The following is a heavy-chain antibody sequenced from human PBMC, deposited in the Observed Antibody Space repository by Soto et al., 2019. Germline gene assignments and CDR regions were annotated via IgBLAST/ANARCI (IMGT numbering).Heavy chain of an antibody. CDR3: ARQEYSNPYYYYYGMDV. Sequence: GESLKISCKGSGYSFTSYWISWVRQMPGKGLEWMGRIDPSDSYTNYSPSFQGHVTISADKSISTAYLQWSSLKASDTAMYYCARQEYSNPYYYYYGMDVWGQGTTVTVS. CDR2: IDPSDSYT. CDR1: GYSFTSYW. D-gene: IGHD6-6*01. V-gene: IGHV5-10-1*01. J-gene: IGHJ6*02.